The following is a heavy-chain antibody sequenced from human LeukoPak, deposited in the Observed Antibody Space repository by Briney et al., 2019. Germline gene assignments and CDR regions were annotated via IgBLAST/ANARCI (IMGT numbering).Heavy chain of an antibody. Sequence: SGTLSLTCAVSGGSISSSNWWSWVRQPPGKGLEWIGEIYHSGSTNYNPSLKSRVTISVDKSKNQFSLKLSSVTAADTAVYYCARLGKGNCSGGSCYSDYYYYYMDVWGKGTTVTISS. J-gene: IGHJ6*03. D-gene: IGHD2-15*01. V-gene: IGHV4-4*02. CDR1: GGSISSSNW. CDR2: IYHSGST. CDR3: ARLGKGNCSGGSCYSDYYYYYMDV.